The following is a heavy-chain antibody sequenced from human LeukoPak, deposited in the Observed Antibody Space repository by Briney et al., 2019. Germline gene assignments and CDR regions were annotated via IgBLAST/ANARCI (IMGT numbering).Heavy chain of an antibody. J-gene: IGHJ5*02. V-gene: IGHV1-58*02. Sequence: SVKVSCKASGFTFTSSAMQWVRQARGQRLEWIGWIVVGSGNTNYAQKFQERVTITRDMSTSTAYMELSSLRSEDTAVYYCAAGINCSGGSCYAGWFDPWGQGALVTVSS. CDR3: AAGINCSGGSCYAGWFDP. CDR1: GFTFTSSA. CDR2: IVVGSGNT. D-gene: IGHD2-15*01.